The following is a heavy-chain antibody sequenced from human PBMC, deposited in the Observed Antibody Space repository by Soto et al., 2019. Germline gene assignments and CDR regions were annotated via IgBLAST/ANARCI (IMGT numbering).Heavy chain of an antibody. CDR1: GGSISSYF. CDR2: MYYSGST. CDR3: ARDKDGGGMDV. Sequence: QVQLQESGPGLVKPSETLSLTCIVSGGSISSYFWSWIRQPPGKGLEWIGYMYYSGSTNYNPSLMSRVTISIDTSKNQFSLTLSSVTAADTAVYYCARDKDGGGMDVWGQGTTVTVSS. J-gene: IGHJ6*02. V-gene: IGHV4-59*01.